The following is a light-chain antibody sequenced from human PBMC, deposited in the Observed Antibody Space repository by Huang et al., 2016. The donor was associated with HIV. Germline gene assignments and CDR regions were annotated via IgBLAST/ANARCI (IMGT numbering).Light chain of an antibody. V-gene: IGKV1-8*01. J-gene: IGKJ4*01. CDR1: QNVGTS. CDR2: DAS. Sequence: IRMTQSPSSLSASTGDRVTITCRASQNVGTSLAWYQQRPGRAPVLLIYDASTLQRWVPSRCSGSGSRTVFTLTIGCLQVEDAATYYCQHSDGLSPLTFGGGT. CDR3: QHSDGLSPLT.